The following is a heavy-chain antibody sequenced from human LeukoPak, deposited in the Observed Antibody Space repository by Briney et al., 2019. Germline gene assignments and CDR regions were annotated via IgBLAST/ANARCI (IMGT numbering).Heavy chain of an antibody. CDR2: IKQDGSEK. CDR3: ATEVEGDLEDY. CDR1: GFTFSSYW. Sequence: GGSLRLSCAAPGFTFSSYWMSWVRQAPGKGLEWVANIKQDGSEKYYVDSVKGRFTISRDNAKNSLYLQMNSLRAEDTAVYYCATEVEGDLEDYWGQGTLVTVSS. D-gene: IGHD2-21*02. V-gene: IGHV3-7*03. J-gene: IGHJ4*02.